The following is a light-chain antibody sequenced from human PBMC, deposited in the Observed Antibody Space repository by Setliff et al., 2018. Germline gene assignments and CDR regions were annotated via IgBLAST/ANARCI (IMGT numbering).Light chain of an antibody. CDR3: SSYADSNIVL. CDR1: SNDVWGHNY. CDR2: DVT. Sequence: QSALTQPPSASGSPGQSVTISCTGTSNDVWGHNYVSWYQQHPGKAPQLIIYDVTKRPSGVPDRFSGSKSSNTASLTVSGLQAEDEAEYYCSSYADSNIVLFGSGTKVTVL. V-gene: IGLV2-8*01. J-gene: IGLJ1*01.